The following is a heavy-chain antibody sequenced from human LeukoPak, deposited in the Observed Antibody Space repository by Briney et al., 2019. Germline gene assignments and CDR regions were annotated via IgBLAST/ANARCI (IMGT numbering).Heavy chain of an antibody. V-gene: IGHV1-18*01. CDR2: ISAYNGNT. D-gene: IGHD3-3*01. CDR3: ARSNLNPDEWLFLDWFDP. Sequence: ASVKVSCKASGYTFTSYGISWVRQAPGQGLEWMGWISAYNGNTNYAQKLQGRVTMTTDTSTSTAYMELRSLRSDDTAVYYCARSNLNPDEWLFLDWFDPWGQGTLVTVSS. CDR1: GYTFTSYG. J-gene: IGHJ5*02.